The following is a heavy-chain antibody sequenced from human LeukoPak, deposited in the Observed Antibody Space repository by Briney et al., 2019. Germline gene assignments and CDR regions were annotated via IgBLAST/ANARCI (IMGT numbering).Heavy chain of an antibody. Sequence: ASVKISCKPSGYTFNTHSITWVRQAPGQGLEWMGWINTDTGTPTYAQGFTGSFVFSLDTSVSTAYLQINSLKTEDTAVYYCAREVLRFDFWGQGTLVAVSS. J-gene: IGHJ4*02. CDR1: GYTFNTHS. D-gene: IGHD4-17*01. CDR3: AREVLRFDF. V-gene: IGHV7-4-1*02. CDR2: INTDTGTP.